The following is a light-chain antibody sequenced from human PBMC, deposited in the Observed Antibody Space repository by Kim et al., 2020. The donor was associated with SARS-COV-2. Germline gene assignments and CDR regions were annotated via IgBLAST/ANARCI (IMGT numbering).Light chain of an antibody. CDR2: GAS. CDR1: QSVSSSY. J-gene: IGKJ1*01. Sequence: PGESVTLSCRARQSVSSSYLTWYQQKPGQAPRLLIYGASTRATGIPARFSGSGSGTDFTLTISSLQPEDFAVYYCQQDYNLPRTFGQGTKVDIK. CDR3: QQDYNLPRT. V-gene: IGKV3D-7*01.